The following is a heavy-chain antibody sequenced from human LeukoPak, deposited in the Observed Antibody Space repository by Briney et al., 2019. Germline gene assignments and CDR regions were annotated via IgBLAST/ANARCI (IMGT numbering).Heavy chain of an antibody. Sequence: GGSLRLSCAASGFTVSTNYVSWVRQAPGKGLEWVSVIYRSGSTYYADSVKGRFTISRDNSKNTLYLQMNRLRAEDTAVYYCARVMLGLDEFDYWGQGTLVTVSS. V-gene: IGHV3-53*01. D-gene: IGHD3-16*01. CDR3: ARVMLGLDEFDY. J-gene: IGHJ4*02. CDR1: GFTVSTNY. CDR2: IYRSGST.